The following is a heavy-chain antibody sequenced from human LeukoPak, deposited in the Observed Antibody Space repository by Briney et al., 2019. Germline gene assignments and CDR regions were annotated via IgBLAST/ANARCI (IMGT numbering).Heavy chain of an antibody. CDR3: ARETDFDY. V-gene: IGHV3-30*04. CDR2: ISYDGSDK. Sequence: GGSLRLSCTASGFTFHNYAMHWVRQAPGKGLEWVAVISYDGSDKYYGDSVKGRFTISRDNSKNTLSLQMNSLRPEDTAVYYCARETDFDYWGQGTLVTVSS. CDR1: GFTFHNYA. J-gene: IGHJ4*02.